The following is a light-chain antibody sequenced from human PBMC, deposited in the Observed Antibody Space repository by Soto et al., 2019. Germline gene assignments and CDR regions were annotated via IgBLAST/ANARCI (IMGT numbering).Light chain of an antibody. Sequence: IPMTQSPSTLSASVGDRVTITCRATQIISHWLAWYQQKPEKAPKLLISKASTLASGVPSRFSGGISGTDFTLTITGLQPDDFATYYCQQYSVYPRTFGQGTKLEI. CDR2: KAS. CDR3: QQYSVYPRT. V-gene: IGKV1-5*03. CDR1: QIISHW. J-gene: IGKJ2*01.